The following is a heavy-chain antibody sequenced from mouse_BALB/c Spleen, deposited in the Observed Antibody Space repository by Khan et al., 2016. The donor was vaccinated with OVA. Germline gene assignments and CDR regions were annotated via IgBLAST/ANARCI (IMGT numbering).Heavy chain of an antibody. CDR2: ISSGGSYT. J-gene: IGHJ2*01. CDR1: GFTFSNYA. D-gene: IGHD1-1*01. CDR3: SSTPGFYGSNYFAY. V-gene: IGHV5-9-3*01. Sequence: LVESGGGLVKPGGSLKLSCAASGFTFSNYAMSWVRQTPQKRLEWVATISSGGSYTYYPHIVKGRSTISRDNPKTTLYLQMVSLRSEDTAMYYCSSTPGFYGSNYFAYWGQGTTLTASS.